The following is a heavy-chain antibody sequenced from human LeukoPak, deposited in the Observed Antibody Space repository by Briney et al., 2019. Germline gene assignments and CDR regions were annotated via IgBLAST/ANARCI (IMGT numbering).Heavy chain of an antibody. D-gene: IGHD3-10*01. CDR3: ARDPVSIGSRMNPDY. CDR2: ISNDGNNK. Sequence: PGRSLRLSCAASGFAFSSYAMHWVRQAPGKGLEWVAVISNDGNNKYHADSVKGRFTISRDNSKKSLYLQMNSLRAEDTALYYCARDPVSIGSRMNPDYWGQGTLVTVSS. J-gene: IGHJ4*02. V-gene: IGHV3-30-3*01. CDR1: GFAFSSYA.